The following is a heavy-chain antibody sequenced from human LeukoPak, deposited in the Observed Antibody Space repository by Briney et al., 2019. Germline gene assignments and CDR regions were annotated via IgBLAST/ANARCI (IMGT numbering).Heavy chain of an antibody. J-gene: IGHJ4*02. CDR2: ISAYNGNT. CDR3: ARDPYSSGSYYFDY. CDR1: GYTFTSYG. Sequence: ASVKVSCKASGYTFTSYGISWVRQAPGQGLEWMGWISAYNGNTNYAQTLQGRVTMTTDTSTTTAYMELRSLRSDDTAVYYCARDPYSSGSYYFDYWGQGTVVSVSS. V-gene: IGHV1-18*01. D-gene: IGHD6-19*01.